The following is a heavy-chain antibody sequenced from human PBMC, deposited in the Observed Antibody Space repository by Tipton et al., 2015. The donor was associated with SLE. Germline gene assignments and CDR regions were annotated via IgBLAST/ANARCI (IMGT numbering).Heavy chain of an antibody. Sequence: TLSLTCPVSGDSISISTYSWGWIRQPPGKGLEWIGSMFYSGSTYYNSSLKSRVTISEDTSKNQFSLKLSSVTAADTSVYYCVRQPTEGWFDPWGQGTLVTVSS. V-gene: IGHV4-39*01. CDR3: VRQPTEGWFDP. J-gene: IGHJ5*02. CDR1: GDSISISTYS. CDR2: MFYSGST.